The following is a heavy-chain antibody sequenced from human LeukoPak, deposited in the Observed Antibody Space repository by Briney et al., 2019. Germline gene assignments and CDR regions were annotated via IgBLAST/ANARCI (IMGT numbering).Heavy chain of an antibody. D-gene: IGHD6-13*01. V-gene: IGHV1-2*02. CDR1: GYTFTGYY. J-gene: IGHJ4*02. Sequence: ASVKVSCKASGYTFTGYYMHWVRQAAGQGHEWMGWINPNSGGTNYAQKFQGRVTMTRDTSISTAYMELSRLRSDDTAVYYCAREMYSSSWYGNWGQGTPVTVSS. CDR2: INPNSGGT. CDR3: AREMYSSSWYGN.